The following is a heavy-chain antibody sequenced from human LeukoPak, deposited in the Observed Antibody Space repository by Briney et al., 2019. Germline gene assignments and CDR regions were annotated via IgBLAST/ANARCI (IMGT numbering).Heavy chain of an antibody. CDR3: AKIYDSSGYYITRFDY. J-gene: IGHJ4*02. CDR2: ISSSGST. V-gene: IGHV4-61*02. Sequence: SETLSLTCTVSGDSISSGDYYWSWIRQPAGKGLEWIGRISSSGSTNYNPSLKSRVTISVDTSKNQFSLKLSSVTAADTAVYYCAKIYDSSGYYITRFDYWGQGTLVTVSS. D-gene: IGHD3-22*01. CDR1: GDSISSGDYY.